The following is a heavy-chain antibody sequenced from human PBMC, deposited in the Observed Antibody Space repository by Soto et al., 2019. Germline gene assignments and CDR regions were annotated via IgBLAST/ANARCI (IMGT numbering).Heavy chain of an antibody. Sequence: EVQLVESGGGLVQPGTSLRLSCAASGFTFRNYWMHWVRQAPGKGLVWVSRLNSDGSGTSYADSVKGRFTISRDNAKNTLYLQMNSLSAEYTAVYYCAKGCGRTIDYCGQGTLVTVSS. D-gene: IGHD2-15*01. J-gene: IGHJ4*02. CDR2: LNSDGSGT. CDR3: AKGCGRTIDY. V-gene: IGHV3-74*01. CDR1: GFTFRNYW.